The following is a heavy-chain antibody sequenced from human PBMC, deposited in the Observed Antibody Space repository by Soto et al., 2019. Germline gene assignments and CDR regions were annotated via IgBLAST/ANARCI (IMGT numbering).Heavy chain of an antibody. CDR3: ERDIVVVVADRDYYYGMDV. D-gene: IGHD2-15*01. CDR2: INPNSGGT. CDR1: GGTFSSYA. J-gene: IGHJ6*02. V-gene: IGHV1-2*04. Sequence: ASVKVSCKASGGTFSSYAISWVRQAPGQGLEWMGWINPNSGGTNYAQKFQGWVTMTRDTSISTAYMELSRLRSDDTAVYYCERDIVVVVADRDYYYGMDVWCQETTLTVSS.